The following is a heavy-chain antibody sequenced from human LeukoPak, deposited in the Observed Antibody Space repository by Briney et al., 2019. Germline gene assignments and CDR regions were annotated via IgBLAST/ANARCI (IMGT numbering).Heavy chain of an antibody. CDR2: IYYSGTT. V-gene: IGHV4-61*08. CDR1: GGSISSGGYY. J-gene: IGHJ4*02. Sequence: SQTLSLTCTVSGGSISSGGYYWSWIRQPPGKGLEWIGYIYYSGTTNYNPSLRSRVTISIDTSKNQFSLKLSSVTAADTAVYYCARELRWGNSIDYWGQGTLVTVSS. D-gene: IGHD4-23*01. CDR3: ARELRWGNSIDY.